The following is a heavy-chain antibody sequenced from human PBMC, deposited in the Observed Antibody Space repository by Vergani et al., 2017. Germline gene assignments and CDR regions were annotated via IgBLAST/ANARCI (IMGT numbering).Heavy chain of an antibody. CDR2: INTNSGNP. J-gene: IGHJ6*02. CDR3: AGGRQWRLTEYLYGMDV. CDR1: GYTFTTYG. Sequence: QVQLVQSGAEVKKPGASVKVSCKASGYTFTTYGISWVRQAPGQGLEFMGWINTNSGNPTYAPGFTGRFVFSLDTSVSTAYLQISGLKAEDSAVYYCAGGRQWRLTEYLYGMDVWGQGTTVTVSS. D-gene: IGHD6-19*01. V-gene: IGHV7-4-1*02.